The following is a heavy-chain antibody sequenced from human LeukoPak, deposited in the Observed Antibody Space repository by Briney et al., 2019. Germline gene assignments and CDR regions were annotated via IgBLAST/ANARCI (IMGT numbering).Heavy chain of an antibody. CDR2: ISSSRSFT. J-gene: IGHJ4*02. CDR1: GFSFSDHY. D-gene: IGHD5-18*01. Sequence: GGSLRLSCAASGFSFSDHYMSWIRQAPGKGLEWVSYISSSRSFTNYADSVKGRFTISRDTAKNSLYLQMNSLRAEDTAVYYCARLRGYSYGLDYWGQGILVTASS. V-gene: IGHV3-11*03. CDR3: ARLRGYSYGLDY.